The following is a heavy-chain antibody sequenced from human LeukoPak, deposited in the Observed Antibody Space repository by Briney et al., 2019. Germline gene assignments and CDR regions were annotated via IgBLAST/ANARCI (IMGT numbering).Heavy chain of an antibody. CDR3: ATNRPPKYYYDSSGYQNWFDP. V-gene: IGHV1-69*04. D-gene: IGHD3-22*01. CDR2: IIPILGIA. Sequence: SVKVSCKASGGTFSSYATSWVRQAPGQGLEWMGRIIPILGIANYAQKFQGRVTITADKSTSTAYMELSSLRSEDTAVYYCATNRPPKYYYDSSGYQNWFDPWGQGTLVTVSS. CDR1: GGTFSSYA. J-gene: IGHJ5*02.